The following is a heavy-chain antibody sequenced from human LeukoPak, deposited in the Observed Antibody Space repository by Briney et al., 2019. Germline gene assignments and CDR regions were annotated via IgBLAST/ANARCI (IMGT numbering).Heavy chain of an antibody. Sequence: PGGSLRLSCAASGFTFSSYSMNWVRQAPGKGLEWVSSISSSSTYIYYAGSVKGRFTISRDNAKNSLYLQMNSLRAEDTAVYYCARDRGPGNYYYYGLDVWGQGTTVTVSS. J-gene: IGHJ6*02. V-gene: IGHV3-21*01. CDR3: ARDRGPGNYYYYGLDV. D-gene: IGHD2-15*01. CDR2: ISSSSTYI. CDR1: GFTFSSYS.